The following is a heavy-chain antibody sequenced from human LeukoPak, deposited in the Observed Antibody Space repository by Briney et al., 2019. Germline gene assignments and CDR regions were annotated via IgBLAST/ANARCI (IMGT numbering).Heavy chain of an antibody. D-gene: IGHD3-10*01. J-gene: IGHJ4*02. CDR3: AKDQEKDHYYGSGSGY. CDR1: GCTFNSYA. CDR2: ISGTGGST. V-gene: IGHV3-23*01. Sequence: GGSLRLSCAASGCTFNSYAMRWVRQAPGKGLEGVSAISGTGGSTYYAHSVKSRFTISRDNSKNTLYLQMNSLRAEDTAVYYCAKDQEKDHYYGSGSGYWGQGTVVTVSS.